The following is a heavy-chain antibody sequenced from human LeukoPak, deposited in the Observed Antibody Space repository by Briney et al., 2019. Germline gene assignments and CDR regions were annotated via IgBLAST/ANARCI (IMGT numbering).Heavy chain of an antibody. D-gene: IGHD6-13*01. J-gene: IGHJ6*03. CDR1: GGSFSGYY. Sequence: SETLSLTCAVYGGSFSGYYWSWIRQPPGKGLEWIGEINHSGSTNYNPSLKSRVTISVDTSKKQFSLKLGSVTAADTAVYYCARDSRVYYYMDVWGKGTTVTISS. CDR2: INHSGST. V-gene: IGHV4-34*01. CDR3: ARDSRVYYYMDV.